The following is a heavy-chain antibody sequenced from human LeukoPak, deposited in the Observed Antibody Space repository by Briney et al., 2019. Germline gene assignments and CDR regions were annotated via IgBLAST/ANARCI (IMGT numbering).Heavy chain of an antibody. CDR1: GFTFSSYW. Sequence: GGSLRLSCAASGFTFSSYWMHWVRQVTGKGLVWVSRINSDGTSTNYADSVKGRFTISRDNAKNTLYLQMNSLRAEDTAVYHCARANRGLEYWGQGTLVTVSS. CDR3: ARANRGLEY. J-gene: IGHJ4*02. CDR2: INSDGTST. D-gene: IGHD2/OR15-2a*01. V-gene: IGHV3-74*01.